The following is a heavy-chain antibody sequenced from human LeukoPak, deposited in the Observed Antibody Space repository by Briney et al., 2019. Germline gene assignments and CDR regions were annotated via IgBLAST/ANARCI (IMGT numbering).Heavy chain of an antibody. CDR1: GGSMTSSNW. CDR2: IHHGGST. CDR3: AKGGGAFDR. Sequence: SETLSLTCVVSGGSMTSSNWWSWVRPSPGKGLEWIGEIHHGGSTNYNTSLKSRVTISIDKSKNQFSLKLTSVTAADTAVYYCAKGGGAFDRWGRGSLVTVSS. V-gene: IGHV4-4*02. D-gene: IGHD2-15*01. J-gene: IGHJ5*02.